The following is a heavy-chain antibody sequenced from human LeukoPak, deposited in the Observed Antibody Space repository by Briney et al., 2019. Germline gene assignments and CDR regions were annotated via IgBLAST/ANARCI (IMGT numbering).Heavy chain of an antibody. CDR3: ARLGDSSDYYPRTFDY. J-gene: IGHJ4*02. CDR2: IYYSGST. V-gene: IGHV4-39*01. Sequence: SETLSLTCAVYGGSFSSYYWGWIRQPPGKGLEWIGSIYYSGSTYYNPSLKSRVTISVDTSKNQFSLKLNSVTAADTAVYYCARLGDSSDYYPRTFDYWGQGTLVTVSS. CDR1: GGSFSSYY. D-gene: IGHD3-22*01.